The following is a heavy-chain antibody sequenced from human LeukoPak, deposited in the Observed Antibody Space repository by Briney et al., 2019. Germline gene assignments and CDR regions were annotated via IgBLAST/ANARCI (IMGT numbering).Heavy chain of an antibody. Sequence: PGGSLRLSCAASGFTFDDYAMHWVRQAPGKGLEWVSGISGSGGSTYSADSVKGRFTISRDNSESTLFLQMSSLRVDDTAVYYCVKEHSTTWFVFDFWGQGTLVTVSS. CDR1: GFTFDDYA. CDR2: ISGSGGST. CDR3: VKEHSTTWFVFDF. J-gene: IGHJ4*02. D-gene: IGHD3-10*01. V-gene: IGHV3-23*01.